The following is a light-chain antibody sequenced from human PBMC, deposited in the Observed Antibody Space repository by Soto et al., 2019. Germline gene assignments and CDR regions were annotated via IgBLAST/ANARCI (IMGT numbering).Light chain of an antibody. CDR2: DAS. J-gene: IGKJ1*01. V-gene: IGKV3-11*01. Sequence: EIVLTQSPATLSLSPGERATLSCRASQSVSSYLAWYQQKPGQAPRLLIYDASNRATGIPARFSGSGSGTDLTLTISILEPEDFAVYFCQQPSNWPPWTFGQGTKVAIK. CDR1: QSVSSY. CDR3: QQPSNWPPWT.